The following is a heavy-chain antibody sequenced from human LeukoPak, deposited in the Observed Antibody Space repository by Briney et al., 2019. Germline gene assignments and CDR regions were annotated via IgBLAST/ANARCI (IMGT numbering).Heavy chain of an antibody. CDR1: GGSISSSNW. CDR3: ASDRGSGSDTNYYYGMDV. CDR2: IYHSGST. J-gene: IGHJ6*02. D-gene: IGHD3-10*01. Sequence: SETLSLTCAVSGGSISSSNWLSWVRQPPGKGLEWIGEIYHSGSTNYNPSLKSRVTISVDKSKNQFSLKLSSVTAADTAVYYCASDRGSGSDTNYYYGMDVWGQGTTVTVSS. V-gene: IGHV4-4*02.